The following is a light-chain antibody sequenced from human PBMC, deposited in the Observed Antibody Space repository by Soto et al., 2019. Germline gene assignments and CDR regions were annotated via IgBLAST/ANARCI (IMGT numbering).Light chain of an antibody. Sequence: EIVFTQSPGTLSLSPGERATLSCRASQSVSSSYLAWYQQKHGQAPRLLIYGASSRETGIPDRFSGSGSGTDCTLTISRLEPEDFAVDYCQQYGSSTRTFCQGTKVDIK. CDR1: QSVSSSY. V-gene: IGKV3-20*01. CDR2: GAS. J-gene: IGKJ1*01. CDR3: QQYGSSTRT.